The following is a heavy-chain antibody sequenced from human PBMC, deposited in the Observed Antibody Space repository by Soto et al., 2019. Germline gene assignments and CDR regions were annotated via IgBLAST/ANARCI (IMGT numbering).Heavy chain of an antibody. CDR2: ISAYNGNT. J-gene: IGHJ4*02. V-gene: IGHV1-18*01. Sequence: ASVKVSCKASGYTFTSYGISWVRQAPGQGLEWMGWISAYNGNTNYAQKLQGRVTMTTDTSTSTAYMELRSLRSDDTAVYYCERDDRSSGWYYFGYWGQGNLVTVSS. CDR1: GYTFTSYG. CDR3: ERDDRSSGWYYFGY. D-gene: IGHD6-19*01.